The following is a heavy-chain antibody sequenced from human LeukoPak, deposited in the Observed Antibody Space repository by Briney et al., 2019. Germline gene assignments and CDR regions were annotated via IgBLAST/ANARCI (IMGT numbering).Heavy chain of an antibody. CDR1: EFPFSVYA. CDR3: ADYRKPQGLDY. Sequence: GGSLRLSCEVSEFPFSVYAMAWVHQAPGQGLEWVSAIDATGSDKYYTDSVKGRFTISRDNSKNTVYLQMNSLRVEDTAVYYCADYRKPQGLDYWGQGTLVTVSS. D-gene: IGHD1-14*01. CDR2: IDATGSDK. J-gene: IGHJ4*02. V-gene: IGHV3-23*01.